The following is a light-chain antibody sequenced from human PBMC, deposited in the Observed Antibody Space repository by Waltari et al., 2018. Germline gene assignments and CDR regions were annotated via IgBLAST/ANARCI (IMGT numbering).Light chain of an antibody. CDR1: QSINSN. Sequence: DIQMTQSPSSLSASVGDRVTITCRASQSINSNLSWYQQKSGEAPNLLMYAASSLQSGVPSRFSGSGSGTDFTLTISSLQPEDSATYYCQQSYSTPYTFGQGTKLEIK. J-gene: IGKJ2*01. CDR3: QQSYSTPYT. V-gene: IGKV1-39*01. CDR2: AAS.